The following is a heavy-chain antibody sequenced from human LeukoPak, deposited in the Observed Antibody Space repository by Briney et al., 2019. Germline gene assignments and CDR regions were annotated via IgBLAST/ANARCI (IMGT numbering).Heavy chain of an antibody. CDR3: AKGGGSWGIAFDI. Sequence: PGGSLRLSCAASGFTFSSYGMHWVRQAPGKGLEWVAVISYDGSNKYYADSVKGRFTISRDNSKNTLYLQMNSLRAEDTAVYYCAKGGGSWGIAFDIWGQGTMVTVSS. V-gene: IGHV3-30*18. J-gene: IGHJ3*02. CDR1: GFTFSSYG. D-gene: IGHD2-15*01. CDR2: ISYDGSNK.